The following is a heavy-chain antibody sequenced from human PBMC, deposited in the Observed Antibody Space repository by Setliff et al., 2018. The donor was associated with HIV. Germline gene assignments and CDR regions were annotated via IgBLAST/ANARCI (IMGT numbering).Heavy chain of an antibody. CDR1: GVSMTNNY. CDR3: ASEKVAWTVSDSFFEF. CDR2: VHYSGNT. V-gene: IGHV4-59*01. Sequence: SETLSLTCSVSGVSMTNNYWTWIQQSPGKGLEWIGYVHYSGNTRYNPSLKSRVTISVDTSKNKFSLKLSSVTAADTAVYYCASEKVAWTVSDSFFEFWGQGVPVTVSS. J-gene: IGHJ4*02. D-gene: IGHD2-15*01.